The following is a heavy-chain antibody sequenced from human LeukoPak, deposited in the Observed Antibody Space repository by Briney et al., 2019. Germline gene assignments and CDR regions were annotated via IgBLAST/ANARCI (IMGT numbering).Heavy chain of an antibody. CDR1: GFTFSSYA. CDR3: AKVRWDNSGWYYLDS. J-gene: IGHJ4*02. CDR2: FSGSGGST. V-gene: IGHV3-23*01. Sequence: GGSLRLPCAASGFTFSSYAMSWVRQAPGKGLECISGFSGSGGSTYYADSVKGRFTISRDNSKNTLYLQMNSLRAEDTAVYYCAKVRWDNSGWYYLDSWGQGTLVTVSS. D-gene: IGHD6-19*01.